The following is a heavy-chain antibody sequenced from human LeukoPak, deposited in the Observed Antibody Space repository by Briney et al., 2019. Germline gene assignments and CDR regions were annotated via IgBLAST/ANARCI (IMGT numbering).Heavy chain of an antibody. CDR2: ISYDGSNK. J-gene: IGHJ4*02. CDR3: ARDLRWLQCFDY. CDR1: GLSFSDYA. Sequence: PGGSLRLSCVAPGLSFSDYALHCVRQAPGKGLEWVAIISYDGSNKEYADSLKGRFTISRDNSKNTLYLQMSSLRVEDTAVYYCARDLRWLQCFDYWGRGTLVTVSS. V-gene: IGHV3-30-3*01. D-gene: IGHD5-24*01.